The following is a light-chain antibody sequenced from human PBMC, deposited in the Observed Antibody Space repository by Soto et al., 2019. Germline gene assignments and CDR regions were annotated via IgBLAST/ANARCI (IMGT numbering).Light chain of an antibody. CDR3: QQYSNFAT. V-gene: IGKV3-20*01. J-gene: IGKJ1*01. Sequence: EIVLTQSPGTLSLSPGERATLSCRASQSVSSSYLAWYQKKPGQAPRLLIYGASSRATGIPDRISGGGSGTDFTLTISRLEPDDFATYYCQQYSNFATFGQGTNV. CDR2: GAS. CDR1: QSVSSSY.